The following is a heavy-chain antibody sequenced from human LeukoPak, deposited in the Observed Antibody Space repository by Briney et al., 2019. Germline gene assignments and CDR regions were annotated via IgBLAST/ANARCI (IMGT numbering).Heavy chain of an antibody. D-gene: IGHD2-2*01. V-gene: IGHV3-30*04. J-gene: IGHJ6*02. CDR3: AETSETSCSSPSCVARYGMDV. CDR1: GFTFSSYA. Sequence: GRSLRLSCAASGFTFSSYAMHWVRQAPGKGLEWVTFISYDGSNEYSADSVKGRFTISRDNSQNTLYLQMNSLGAEDTALYYCAETSETSCSSPSCVARYGMDVWGQGTTVTVSS. CDR2: ISYDGSNE.